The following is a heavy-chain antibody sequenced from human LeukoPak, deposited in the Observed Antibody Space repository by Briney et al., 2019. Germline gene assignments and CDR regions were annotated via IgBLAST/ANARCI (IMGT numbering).Heavy chain of an antibody. CDR1: GGSFSGYY. CDR3: ARHEFASPFDS. V-gene: IGHV4-34*01. J-gene: IGHJ4*02. D-gene: IGHD2-21*01. Sequence: SETLSLTCAVYGGSFSGYYWSWIRQPPGKGLEWIGEINHSGSTNYNPSLKSRVTISVDTSENQLSLNLRSVTAADTAVYYCARHEFASPFDSWGQGTLVTVSS. CDR2: INHSGST.